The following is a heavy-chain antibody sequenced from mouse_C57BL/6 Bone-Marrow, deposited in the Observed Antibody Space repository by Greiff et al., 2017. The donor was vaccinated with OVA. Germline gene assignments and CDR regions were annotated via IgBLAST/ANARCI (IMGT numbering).Heavy chain of an antibody. V-gene: IGHV1-19*01. Sequence: EVQLQQSGPVLVKPGASVKMSCKASGYTFTDYYMNWVKQSHGKSLEWIGVIHPYNGGTSYNQKFKGKATLTVDKSSSTAYMELNSLTSEDSAVYYCARWEPLYIDYWGQGTTLTVSS. CDR3: ARWEPLYIDY. D-gene: IGHD4-1*01. CDR1: GYTFTDYY. CDR2: IHPYNGGT. J-gene: IGHJ2*01.